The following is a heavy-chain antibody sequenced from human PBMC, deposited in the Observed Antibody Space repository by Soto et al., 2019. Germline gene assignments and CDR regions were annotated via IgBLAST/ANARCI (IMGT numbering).Heavy chain of an antibody. Sequence: SETLSLTCTVSGGSISSYYWSWIRQPPGKGLEWIGYIYYSGSTNYNPSLKSRVTISVDTSKNQFSLKLSSVTAADTAVYYCARAGVDSSSWYLDYWGQGTLVTVSS. J-gene: IGHJ4*02. CDR3: ARAGVDSSSWYLDY. CDR1: GGSISSYY. D-gene: IGHD6-13*01. CDR2: IYYSGST. V-gene: IGHV4-59*01.